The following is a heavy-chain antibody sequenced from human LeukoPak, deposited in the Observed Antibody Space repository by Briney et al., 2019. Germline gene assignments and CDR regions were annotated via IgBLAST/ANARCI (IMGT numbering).Heavy chain of an antibody. CDR2: IQYSGRTQ. CDR1: GFTFSGNG. Sequence: GGSLRLSCAASGFTFSGNGMHWVRQAPGKGLEWVAFIQYSGRTQYYAESVEGRFTISRDNSKNTLYLQMNSLRPEDTAVYYCAKDEAAAGVDFDYWGQGTLVTVYS. D-gene: IGHD6-13*01. CDR3: AKDEAAAGVDFDY. J-gene: IGHJ4*02. V-gene: IGHV3-30*02.